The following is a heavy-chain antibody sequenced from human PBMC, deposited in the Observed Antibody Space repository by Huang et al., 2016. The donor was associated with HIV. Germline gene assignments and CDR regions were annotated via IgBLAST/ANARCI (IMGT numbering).Heavy chain of an antibody. Sequence: QVQLVQSGAEVKKPGASVKVSCKASGYTFTSYGISWVRQAPGQGLEWRGWISAYNGHTNDAQKRQGRVTMTTETSTSTAYMERRSLRSYDTAVYYCARDRGAVAGTSPGYWGQGTLVTVSS. V-gene: IGHV1-18*01. CDR3: ARDRGAVAGTSPGY. CDR1: GYTFTSYG. CDR2: ISAYNGHT. J-gene: IGHJ4*02. D-gene: IGHD6-19*01.